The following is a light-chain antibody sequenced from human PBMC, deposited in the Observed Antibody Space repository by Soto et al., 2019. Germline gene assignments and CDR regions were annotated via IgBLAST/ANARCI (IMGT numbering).Light chain of an antibody. V-gene: IGLV1-40*01. J-gene: IGLJ1*01. CDR1: SSNIGAGYE. Sequence: QSVLTQPPSVSEAPGQRVTISCTGSSSNIGAGYEAHWYQQVPGTAPKLLIYENNNRPSGVPDRFSGSKSGTSASLAITGLQAEDDAEYYCQHYDSSRSGDVFGTGTKLTVL. CDR3: QHYDSSRSGDV. CDR2: ENN.